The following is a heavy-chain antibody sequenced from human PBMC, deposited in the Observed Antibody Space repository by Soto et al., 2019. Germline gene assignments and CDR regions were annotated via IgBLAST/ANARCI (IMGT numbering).Heavy chain of an antibody. Sequence: PGESLKISCKGSGYSFTSYWISWVRQMPGKGLEWMGRIDPSDSYTNYSPSFQGHVTISADKSISTAYLQWSSLKASDTAMYYCEIQEYSNRFGRYYGMDVWGQGTTVNVSS. J-gene: IGHJ6*02. V-gene: IGHV5-10-1*01. CDR2: IDPSDSYT. CDR3: EIQEYSNRFGRYYGMDV. D-gene: IGHD6-6*01. CDR1: GYSFTSYW.